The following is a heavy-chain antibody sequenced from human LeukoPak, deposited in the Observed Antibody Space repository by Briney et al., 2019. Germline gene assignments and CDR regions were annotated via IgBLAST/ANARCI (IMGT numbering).Heavy chain of an antibody. J-gene: IGHJ4*02. CDR2: ISTSSSYI. Sequence: GGSLRLSCAASGFTFSSYSMTWVRQAPGKGLEWVSFISTSSSYIYYADSMKGRFNISRDNAKNSLYLQMSSLRAEDTAVYYCAKERHYVFWRYYFDYWGQGTLVTVSS. CDR3: AKERHYVFWRYYFDY. D-gene: IGHD3-3*01. CDR1: GFTFSSYS. V-gene: IGHV3-21*01.